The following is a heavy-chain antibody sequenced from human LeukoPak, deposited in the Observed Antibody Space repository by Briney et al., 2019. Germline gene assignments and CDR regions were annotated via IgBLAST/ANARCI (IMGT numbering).Heavy chain of an antibody. D-gene: IGHD3-16*01. CDR2: ISFDGSNK. V-gene: IGHV3-30-3*01. CDR3: AREELGSSLGFDP. Sequence: PGRPLRLSCGASGFTFSSYTIHWVRQPPGKGLEWVAVISFDGSNKYYADSVKGRFTISRDNSKNTLYLQMNSLRAEDTAVYYCAREELGSSLGFDPWGQGTLVTVSS. J-gene: IGHJ5*02. CDR1: GFTFSSYT.